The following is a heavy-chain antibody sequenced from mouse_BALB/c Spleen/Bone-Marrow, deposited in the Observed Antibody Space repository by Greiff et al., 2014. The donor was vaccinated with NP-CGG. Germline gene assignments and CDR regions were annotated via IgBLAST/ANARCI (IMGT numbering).Heavy chain of an antibody. CDR3: TRHGGYYPYYYAMDY. CDR2: ISHGGGTT. CDR1: GFALSSYD. V-gene: IGHV5-12-1*01. J-gene: IGHJ4*01. D-gene: IGHD2-3*01. Sequence: VESGGGLVKPGGSLKLSCAASGFALSSYDMSWVRQTPEKRLEWVAYISHGGGTTYYSDTVKGRFTISRDNAKNTLYLQMSSLKSEDTAIYYCTRHGGYYPYYYAMDYWGQGTSVTVSS.